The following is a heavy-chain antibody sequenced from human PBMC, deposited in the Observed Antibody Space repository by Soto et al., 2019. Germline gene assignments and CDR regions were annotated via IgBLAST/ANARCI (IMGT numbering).Heavy chain of an antibody. V-gene: IGHV1-18*01. CDR3: ARVGTSGCLWSLYYFDY. CDR1: GYTFTSYG. J-gene: IGHJ4*02. Sequence: ASVKVSCKASGYTFTSYGISWVRQAPGQGLEWMGWISAYNGNTNYAQKLQGRVTMTTDTSTSTAYMELRSLRSDDTAVYYCARVGTSGCLWSLYYFDYWGQGTLVTVSS. D-gene: IGHD2-8*01. CDR2: ISAYNGNT.